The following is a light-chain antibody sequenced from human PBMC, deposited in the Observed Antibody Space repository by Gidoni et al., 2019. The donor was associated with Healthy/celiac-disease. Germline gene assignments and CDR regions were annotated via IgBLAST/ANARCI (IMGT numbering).Light chain of an antibody. CDR3: QQLNSYLLLT. CDR2: AAS. Sequence: DIQLTQSPSFLSASVGDRVTITCRASQGISSYLAWYQQKPGKAPKLLIYAASTLQSGVPSRFSGSGSGTEFTLTISRLQPEDFATYYCQQLNSYLLLTFGGGTKVEIK. CDR1: QGISSY. J-gene: IGKJ4*01. V-gene: IGKV1-9*01.